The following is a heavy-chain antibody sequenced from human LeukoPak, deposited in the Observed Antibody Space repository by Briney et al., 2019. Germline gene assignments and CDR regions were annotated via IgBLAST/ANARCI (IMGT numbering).Heavy chain of an antibody. Sequence: SVKVSCKASGFTFTSSAMQWVRQARGQRLEWIGWIVVGSGNTNYAQKFQERVTITRDMSTSTAYMELSSLRSEDTAVYYCARVGAGEEDCSSTSCYRNYYYMDVWGKGTTVTVSS. V-gene: IGHV1-58*02. CDR3: ARVGAGEEDCSSTSCYRNYYYMDV. CDR1: GFTFTSSA. CDR2: IVVGSGNT. D-gene: IGHD2-2*01. J-gene: IGHJ6*03.